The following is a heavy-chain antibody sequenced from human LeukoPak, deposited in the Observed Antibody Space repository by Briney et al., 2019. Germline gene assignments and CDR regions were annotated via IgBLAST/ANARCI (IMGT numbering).Heavy chain of an antibody. D-gene: IGHD3-3*01. V-gene: IGHV1-8*03. J-gene: IGHJ4*02. CDR2: MNPNSGNT. CDR3: ARVRRFLEWLLSVPDY. Sequence: ASVKVSCKASGYTFTSYDINWVRQATGQGLEWMGWMNPNSGNTGYAQKFQGRVTITRNTSISTAYMELSSLRSEDTAVYYCARVRRFLEWLLSVPDYWGQGTLVTVSS. CDR1: GYTFTSYD.